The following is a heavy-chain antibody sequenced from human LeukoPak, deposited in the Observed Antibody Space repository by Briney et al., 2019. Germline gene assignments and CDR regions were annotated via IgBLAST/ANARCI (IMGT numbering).Heavy chain of an antibody. CDR3: ASGVYDSLYYFDY. Sequence: GGSLRLSCAASGFTSNTYWMHWVRQAPGKGLVWVSRIHPDGSSTLYADSVKGRFSISRDNAKNTLFLQMSSLRAEDTAVYYCASGVYDSLYYFDYWGQGTLVTVSS. CDR2: IHPDGSST. J-gene: IGHJ4*02. D-gene: IGHD5/OR15-5a*01. V-gene: IGHV3-74*01. CDR1: GFTSNTYW.